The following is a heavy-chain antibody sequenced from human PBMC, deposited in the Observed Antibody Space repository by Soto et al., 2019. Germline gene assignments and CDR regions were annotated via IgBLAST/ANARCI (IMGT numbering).Heavy chain of an antibody. CDR1: GGSISSGGHY. CDR2: IYYSGST. V-gene: IGHV4-31*03. J-gene: IGHJ4*02. D-gene: IGHD3-10*01. CDR3: ARSGMVRGATIDY. Sequence: QVQLQESGPGLVKPSQTLSLTCTVSGGSISSGGHYWSWIRQHPGKGLEWIGSIYYSGSTYYNPPLKSRLTISVDTSKNQFSLKLSSVTAADTAVYYCARSGMVRGATIDYWGQGTLVTVSS.